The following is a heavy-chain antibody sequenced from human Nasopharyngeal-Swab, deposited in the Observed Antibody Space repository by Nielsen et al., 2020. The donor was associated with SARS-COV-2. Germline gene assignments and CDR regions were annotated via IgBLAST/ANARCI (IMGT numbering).Heavy chain of an antibody. CDR2: IRSKVDGGTT. D-gene: IGHD2/OR15-2a*01. V-gene: IGHV3-15*01. Sequence: GGSLRLSCAASGLSFSYAWMNWVRQVPGKGLEWVARIRSKVDGGTTDYAAPVRGRFIISRDDSDNRLFLQMNNLKTEDTAVYYCTVDLHCNDKRCPRRWFDPWGQGTLVTVSS. J-gene: IGHJ5*02. CDR1: GLSFSYAW. CDR3: TVDLHCNDKRCPRRWFDP.